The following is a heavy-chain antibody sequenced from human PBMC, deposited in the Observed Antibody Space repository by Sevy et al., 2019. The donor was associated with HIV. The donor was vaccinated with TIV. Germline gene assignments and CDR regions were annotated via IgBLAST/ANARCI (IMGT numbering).Heavy chain of an antibody. CDR3: ARDRSSSWYEGGYYYYYYYMDV. CDR1: GGTFSSYA. V-gene: IGHV1-69*06. D-gene: IGHD6-13*01. Sequence: ASVKVSCKASGGTFSSYAISWVRQAPGQGLEWTGGIIPIFGTANYAQKFQGRVTITADKSTSTAYMELSSLRSEDTAVYYCARDRSSSWYEGGYYYYYYYMDVWGKGTTVTVSS. CDR2: IIPIFGTA. J-gene: IGHJ6*03.